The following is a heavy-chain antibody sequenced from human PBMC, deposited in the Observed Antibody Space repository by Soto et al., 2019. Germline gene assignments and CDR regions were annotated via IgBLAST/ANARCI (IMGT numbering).Heavy chain of an antibody. V-gene: IGHV1-69*01. J-gene: IGHJ6*02. D-gene: IGHD1-26*01. CDR2: IIPIFGTA. CDR1: GGTFSSYA. CDR3: ASGGSYPYYYGMDV. Sequence: QVQLVQSGAEVKKPGSSVKVSCKASGGTFSSYAISWVRQAPGQGLEWVGGIIPIFGTANYAQKFQGRVTITADESTSTAYMELSSLRSEDTAVYYCASGGSYPYYYGMDVWGQGTTVTVSS.